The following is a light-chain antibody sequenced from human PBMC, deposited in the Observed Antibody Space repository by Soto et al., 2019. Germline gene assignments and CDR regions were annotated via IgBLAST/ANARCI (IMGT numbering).Light chain of an antibody. CDR1: SSNIGASY. Sequence: QSVLTQPPSASGTPGQRVAISCSGSSSNIGASYVFWFQQLPGTAPKLVIYRNDQRPSGVPDRFSGSKSGTSASLAISGLQSEDEANYYCAAWDGILSGLVLGGGTQLTVL. CDR3: AAWDGILSGLV. CDR2: RND. J-gene: IGLJ3*02. V-gene: IGLV1-47*01.